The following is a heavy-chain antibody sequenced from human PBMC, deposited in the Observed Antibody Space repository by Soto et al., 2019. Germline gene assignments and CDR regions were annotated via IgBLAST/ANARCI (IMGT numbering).Heavy chain of an antibody. CDR1: GGSISRSSYY. J-gene: IGHJ4*02. CDR3: ARSRYSGYDSDFDY. CDR2: IYYSGST. V-gene: IGHV4-39*01. D-gene: IGHD5-12*01. Sequence: SETMSVTCTVSGGSISRSSYYWGWIRQPPGKGLEWIGSIYYSGSTYYNPSLKSRVTISVDTSKNQFSLKLSSVTAADTAVYYCARSRYSGYDSDFDYWGQGILVT.